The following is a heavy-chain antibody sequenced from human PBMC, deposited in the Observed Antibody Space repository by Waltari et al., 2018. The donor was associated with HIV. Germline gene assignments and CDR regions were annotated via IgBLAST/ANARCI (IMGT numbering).Heavy chain of an antibody. V-gene: IGHV4-31*03. J-gene: IGHJ4*02. D-gene: IGHD3-16*01. Sequence: QLQESGPGLVKPSQTLSLACTVSVSSISSGGYYWSWIRQHPEKGLEWIGNIYYSGSNYYNPSLKCRVTLSVDSSKNQFSLKLSSVIAADTAVYFCARGLPPWGNYFDYWGQGTLVTISS. CDR2: IYYSGSN. CDR3: ARGLPPWGNYFDY. CDR1: VSSISSGGYY.